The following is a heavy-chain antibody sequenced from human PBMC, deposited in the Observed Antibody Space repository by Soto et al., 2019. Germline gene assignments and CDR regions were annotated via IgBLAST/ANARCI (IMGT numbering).Heavy chain of an antibody. J-gene: IGHJ4*02. V-gene: IGHV4-39*02. CDR1: GGSISSSSYY. CDR3: ARDSIVLMVYAIEDY. CDR2: IYYSGST. D-gene: IGHD2-8*01. Sequence: QLQLQESGPGLVKPSETLSLTCTVSGGSISSSSYYWGWIRQPPGKGLEWIGSIYYSGSTYYNPSLKSRVTISADTSKNQFSLKLSSVTAADTAVYYCARDSIVLMVYAIEDYWGQGTLVTVSS.